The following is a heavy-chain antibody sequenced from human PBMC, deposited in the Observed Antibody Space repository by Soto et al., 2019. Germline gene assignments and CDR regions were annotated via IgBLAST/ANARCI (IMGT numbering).Heavy chain of an antibody. J-gene: IGHJ4*02. V-gene: IGHV4-61*01. CDR3: ARDNYDTSGFFDS. D-gene: IGHD3-22*01. CDR1: GGSVTSGTYY. Sequence: QVQLQESGPGLVKPSETLSLTCTVSGGSVTSGTYYWSWIRQPPGKGLEGIGYIYKRGTNYNPCLKSRVTISMDTSKNQFSLKLTSVRAADTAVYYCARDNYDTSGFFDSWGQGTLVTVSS. CDR2: IYKRGT.